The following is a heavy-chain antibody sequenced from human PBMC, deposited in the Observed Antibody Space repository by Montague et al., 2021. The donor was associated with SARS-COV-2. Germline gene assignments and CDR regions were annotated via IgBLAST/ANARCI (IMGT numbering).Heavy chain of an antibody. CDR1: GFTLSNYD. CDR3: ARGWGGSPFYYYFYGMDV. J-gene: IGHJ6*02. Sequence: SLRLSLSASGFTLSNYDMHWVRQATGKGPEWVSAIGPAGDTYYPGSVKGRFIISREDAKSSLYLQMNDLRAGDTAVYYCARGWGGSPFYYYFYGMDVWGQGTTVTVS. V-gene: IGHV3-13*01. D-gene: IGHD3-16*01. CDR2: IGPAGDT.